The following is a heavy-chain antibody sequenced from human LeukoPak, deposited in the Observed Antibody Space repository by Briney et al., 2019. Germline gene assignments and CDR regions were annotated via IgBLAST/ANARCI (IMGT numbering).Heavy chain of an antibody. CDR1: GFTFSSYA. V-gene: IGHV3-23*01. CDR2: ISGSGGST. CDR3: AKSVVPAAIPDY. J-gene: IGHJ4*02. D-gene: IGHD2-2*01. Sequence: GGSLRLSCAASGFTFSSYAMSWVRQAPGKGLEWVSAISGSGGSTYYADSVKGRFTISRDNSKNTLYLQMSSLRAEDTAVYCCAKSVVPAAIPDYWGQGTLVTVSS.